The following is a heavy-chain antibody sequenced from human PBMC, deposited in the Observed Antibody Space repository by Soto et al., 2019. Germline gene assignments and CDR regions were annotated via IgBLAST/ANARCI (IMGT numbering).Heavy chain of an antibody. CDR2: ISAHNGNT. V-gene: IGHV1-18*01. CDR3: ARGGVGATDSYYGMDV. CDR1: GYTFTSYD. Sequence: QVQLVQSGAEVEKPGASVKVSCKASGYTFTSYDINWVRQAPGQGLAWMGWISAHNGNTNYAQRLQGRVTMTTDTSTRTASMELRSLSSDDTAVYYCARGGVGATDSYYGMDVWGQGTTVTVSS. J-gene: IGHJ6*02. D-gene: IGHD1-26*01.